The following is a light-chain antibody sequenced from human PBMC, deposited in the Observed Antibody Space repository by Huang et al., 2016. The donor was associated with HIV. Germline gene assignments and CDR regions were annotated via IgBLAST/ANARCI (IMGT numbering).Light chain of an antibody. CDR1: EGISTW. Sequence: IQMTQSPSTLSASVGDRVTITCRASEGISTWLAWYQQKPGKAPKRLIYESSSLESGVPSRFTGSGSGTEFTLTVSSLQPDDSATYYCQQYSSYSWTFGQGTKVEIK. J-gene: IGKJ1*01. CDR3: QQYSSYSWT. V-gene: IGKV1-5*03. CDR2: ESS.